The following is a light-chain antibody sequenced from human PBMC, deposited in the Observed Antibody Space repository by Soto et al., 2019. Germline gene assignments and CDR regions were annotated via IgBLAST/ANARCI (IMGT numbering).Light chain of an antibody. Sequence: QLVLTQAPSVSGAPGQRVTISCTGTSSNIGAGFGVHWYQQLPGTAPKLLIHGNNNRPSGVPDRFSGSKSGTSASLTIDGLQAEDEAHYYCQSYDRSLSVVFGGGTQLTVL. V-gene: IGLV1-40*01. CDR3: QSYDRSLSVV. J-gene: IGLJ2*01. CDR2: GNN. CDR1: SSNIGAGFG.